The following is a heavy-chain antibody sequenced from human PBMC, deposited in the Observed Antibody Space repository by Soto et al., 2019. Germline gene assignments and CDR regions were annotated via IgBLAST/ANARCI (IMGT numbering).Heavy chain of an antibody. CDR1: GYSFTDYH. J-gene: IGHJ6*02. D-gene: IGHD2-8*01. V-gene: IGHV1-2*04. Sequence: ASVKVSCKASGYSFTDYHIHWVRQAPGQGLEWLGRINPKSGGTSSAQKFQGWVTMTRDRSISTVYMELTRLRSDDTAVYFCARGHSTDCSNGVCSFFYNHEMDVWGQGATVTVSS. CDR2: INPKSGGT. CDR3: ARGHSTDCSNGVCSFFYNHEMDV.